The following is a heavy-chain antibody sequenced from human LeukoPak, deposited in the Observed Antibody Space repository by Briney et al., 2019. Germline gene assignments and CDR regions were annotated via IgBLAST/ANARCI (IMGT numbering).Heavy chain of an antibody. CDR1: GGSISNYY. Sequence: PSETLSLTCTVSGGSISNYYWSWIRQPPGKGLGWIGSIYYSGRTYYNPSLKSRVTISVDTSKNQFSLKLSSVTAADTAVYYCARIITYYDFSCWFDPWGQGTLVTVSS. CDR3: ARIITYYDFSCWFDP. J-gene: IGHJ5*02. V-gene: IGHV4-59*05. CDR2: IYYSGRT. D-gene: IGHD3-3*01.